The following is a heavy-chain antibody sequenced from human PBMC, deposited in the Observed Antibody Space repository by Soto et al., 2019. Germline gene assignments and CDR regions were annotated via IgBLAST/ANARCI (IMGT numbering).Heavy chain of an antibody. CDR1: GGSFSGYY. Sequence: SETLSLTCAVYGGSFSGYYWSWIRQPPGKGLEWIGEINHSGSTNYNPSLKSRVTISVDTSKNQFSLKLSSVTAADTAVYYCAALWFGELLYGKDYYGMDVWGQGTTVTVSS. J-gene: IGHJ6*02. CDR2: INHSGST. D-gene: IGHD3-10*01. CDR3: AALWFGELLYGKDYYGMDV. V-gene: IGHV4-34*01.